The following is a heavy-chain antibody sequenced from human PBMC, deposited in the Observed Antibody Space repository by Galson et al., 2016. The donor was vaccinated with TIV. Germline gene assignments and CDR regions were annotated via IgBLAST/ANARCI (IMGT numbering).Heavy chain of an antibody. CDR2: LSDGGNT. Sequence: SLRLSCAASGLSVNINYMTWVRQAPGKGLEWVSLLSDGGNTYYPDSVKGRFTISRDNSKNTLYLQMNSLRVEDKAIYYCARDRIVDATYYYYYFGLDVWGQGTAVTVSS. CDR3: ARDRIVDATYYYYYFGLDV. J-gene: IGHJ6*02. D-gene: IGHD1-26*01. CDR1: GLSVNINY. V-gene: IGHV3-66*02.